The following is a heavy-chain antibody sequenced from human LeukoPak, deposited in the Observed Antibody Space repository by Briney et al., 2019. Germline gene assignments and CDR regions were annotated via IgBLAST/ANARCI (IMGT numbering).Heavy chain of an antibody. D-gene: IGHD3-10*01. CDR2: ITGSGGST. CDR1: GFTFSSYW. V-gene: IGHV3-23*01. Sequence: GGSLRLSCAASGFTFSSYWMSWVRQAPGKGLEWVSTITGSGGSTYYADSVKGRFTISRDNSKNTLYLQMNSLRAEDTAIYYCANRGSGKYYFDYWGQGTLVTVSS. J-gene: IGHJ4*02. CDR3: ANRGSGKYYFDY.